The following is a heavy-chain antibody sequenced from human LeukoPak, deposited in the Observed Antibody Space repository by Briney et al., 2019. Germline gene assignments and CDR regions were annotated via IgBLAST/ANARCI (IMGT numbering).Heavy chain of an antibody. V-gene: IGHV3-43D*03. J-gene: IGHJ4*02. CDR1: GFTFSSYA. CDR3: AKEYGSGSYEAFDY. Sequence: GGSLRLSCAASGFTFSSYAMSWVRQAPGKGLEWVSLISWDGGSTYYADSVKGRFTISRDNSKNSLYLQMNSLRAEDTALYYCAKEYGSGSYEAFDYWGQGTLVTVSS. D-gene: IGHD3-10*01. CDR2: ISWDGGST.